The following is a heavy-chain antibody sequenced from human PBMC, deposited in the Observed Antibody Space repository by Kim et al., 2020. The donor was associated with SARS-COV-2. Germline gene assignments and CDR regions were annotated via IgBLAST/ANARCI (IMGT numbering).Heavy chain of an antibody. CDR3: ANTMVRGKSYGMDV. J-gene: IGHJ6*02. Sequence: ADSGKGRFTISRDNSKHTLYLQMNSLRAEETAVYYCANTMVRGKSYGMDVWGQGTTVTVSS. D-gene: IGHD3-10*01. V-gene: IGHV3-23*01.